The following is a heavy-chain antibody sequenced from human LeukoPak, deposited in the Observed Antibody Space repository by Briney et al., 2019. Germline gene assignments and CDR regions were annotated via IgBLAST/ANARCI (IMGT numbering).Heavy chain of an antibody. D-gene: IGHD2-2*02. CDR1: GFTFSSYW. CDR3: AREGAYCSSTSCYTMPHDY. Sequence: GGSLRLSCAASGFTFSSYWMRWVRQAPGKGLVWVSRINTDGSSTSYADSVKGRFTISRDNAKNTLYLQMNSLRAEDTAVYYCAREGAYCSSTSCYTMPHDYWGQGTLVTVSS. V-gene: IGHV3-74*01. CDR2: INTDGSST. J-gene: IGHJ4*02.